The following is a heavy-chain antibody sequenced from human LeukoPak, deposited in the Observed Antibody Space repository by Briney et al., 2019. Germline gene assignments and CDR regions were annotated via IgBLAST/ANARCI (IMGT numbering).Heavy chain of an antibody. V-gene: IGHV1-46*01. Sequence: ASVRVSCKASGYTFTSYDINWVRQATGQGLEWMGLINPTGGSTGYAQKFQGRVTMTRDMSTSTDYMELSSLRSEDTAIYYCARDNSVGDNAWWFDPWGQGTLVTVSS. CDR2: INPTGGST. CDR1: GYTFTSYD. CDR3: ARDNSVGDNAWWFDP. J-gene: IGHJ5*02. D-gene: IGHD1-26*01.